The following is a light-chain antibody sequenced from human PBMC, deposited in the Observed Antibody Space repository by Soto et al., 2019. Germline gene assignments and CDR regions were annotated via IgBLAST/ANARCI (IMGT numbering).Light chain of an antibody. CDR1: QSVRRY. CDR3: QQRSNWPLT. J-gene: IGKJ4*01. CDR2: DAS. Sequence: EIVLTHSPATLSLSPGERSTLSCRASQSVRRYLAWYQQKPGQAPRLLIYDASNRATGVPARFSGGGSGTDFTLTISSLQPEDFAVYYCQQRSNWPLTFGGGTKVEIK. V-gene: IGKV3-11*01.